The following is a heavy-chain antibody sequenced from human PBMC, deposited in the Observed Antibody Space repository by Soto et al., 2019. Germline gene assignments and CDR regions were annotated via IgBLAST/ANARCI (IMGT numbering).Heavy chain of an antibody. J-gene: IGHJ4*02. D-gene: IGHD6-19*01. V-gene: IGHV1-3*01. CDR1: GYTFTSYA. Sequence: ASVKVSCKASGYTFTSYAMHWVRQAPGQRLEWMGWINAGSGNTNYAQKFQGRVTMTRNTSISTAYMELSSLRSEDTAVYYCARERTVAGNDYWGQGTLVTVSS. CDR2: INAGSGNT. CDR3: ARERTVAGNDY.